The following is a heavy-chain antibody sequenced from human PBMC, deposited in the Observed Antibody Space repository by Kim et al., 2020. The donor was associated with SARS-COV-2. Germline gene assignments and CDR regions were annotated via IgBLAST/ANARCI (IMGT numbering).Heavy chain of an antibody. D-gene: IGHD3-10*01. CDR3: ARGATFVRGVIITQYYYGMDV. V-gene: IGHV1-46*01. Sequence: ASVKVSCKASGYTFTSYYMHWVRQAPGQGLEWMGIINPSGGSTSYAQKFQGRVTMTRDTSTSTVYMELSSLRSEDTAVYYCARGATFVRGVIITQYYYGMDVWGQGTTVTVSS. CDR1: GYTFTSYY. J-gene: IGHJ6*02. CDR2: INPSGGST.